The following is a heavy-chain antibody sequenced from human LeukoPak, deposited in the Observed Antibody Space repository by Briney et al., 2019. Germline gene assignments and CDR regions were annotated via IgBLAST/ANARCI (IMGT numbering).Heavy chain of an antibody. CDR1: VYTFTRYY. J-gene: IGHJ6*03. CDR3: ARGYYGDYEDYYYMDV. D-gene: IGHD4-17*01. CDR2: INPNRGGT. Sequence: ASVTVSRQASVYTFTRYYMHWVRQAPGHPREWMGGINPNRGGTNYAQKFQGRVTMTRDTSISTAYMELRRLRSGDTAVYYCARGYYGDYEDYYYMDVWGKGPRSPSP. V-gene: IGHV1-2*02.